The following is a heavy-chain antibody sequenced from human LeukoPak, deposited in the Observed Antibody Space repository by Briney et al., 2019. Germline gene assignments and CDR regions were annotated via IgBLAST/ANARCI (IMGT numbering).Heavy chain of an antibody. D-gene: IGHD4-11*01. V-gene: IGHV3-23*01. CDR3: ARPPYSHYVVPTL. J-gene: IGHJ4*02. CDR2: IDISGGST. CDR1: GFSFSSHA. Sequence: PGGSLRLSCAASGFSFSSHAMCWVRQAPGKGLEWVSSIDISGGSTYYADSVKGRFTISRDNSKNTLYLQMSSLRAEDTAIYFCARPPYSHYVVPTLWGQGTLVTVSS.